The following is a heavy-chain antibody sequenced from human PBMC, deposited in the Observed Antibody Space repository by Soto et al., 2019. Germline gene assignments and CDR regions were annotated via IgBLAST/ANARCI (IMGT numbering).Heavy chain of an antibody. CDR3: AKDRYDSSGYYFDY. D-gene: IGHD3-22*01. Sequence: GGSLRLSCAASGFTFSSYAMSWVRQAPGKGLEWVSAISGSGGSTYYADSVKGRFTISRDNSKNTLYLQMNSLRAEDKAVYYCAKDRYDSSGYYFDYWGQGTLVTVSS. CDR1: GFTFSSYA. J-gene: IGHJ4*02. CDR2: ISGSGGST. V-gene: IGHV3-23*01.